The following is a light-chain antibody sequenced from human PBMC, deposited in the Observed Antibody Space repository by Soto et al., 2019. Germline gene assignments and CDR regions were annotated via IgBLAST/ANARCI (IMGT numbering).Light chain of an antibody. Sequence: EIVLTQSPATLSLSPGERATLSCRASQSVSSYLAWYQQKPGQAPRLLIYGASSRATGIPDRFSGSGSGTDSTLTISRLEPEDFAVYYCQQYGSSPDTFGQGTRLEIK. CDR3: QQYGSSPDT. CDR2: GAS. J-gene: IGKJ5*01. CDR1: QSVSSY. V-gene: IGKV3-20*01.